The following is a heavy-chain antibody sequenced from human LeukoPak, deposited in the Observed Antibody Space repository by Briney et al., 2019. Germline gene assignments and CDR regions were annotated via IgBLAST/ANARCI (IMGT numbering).Heavy chain of an antibody. Sequence: SETLSLTCTVSGGSISSSNYYWSWIRQPPGKGLEWIGYIYYSGSTNYNPSLKSRVTISVDTSKNQFSLKLSSVTAADTAVYYCAGHVDTAGGIDPWGQGTLVTVSS. J-gene: IGHJ5*02. CDR1: GGSISSSNYY. CDR3: AGHVDTAGGIDP. V-gene: IGHV4-61*01. D-gene: IGHD5-18*01. CDR2: IYYSGST.